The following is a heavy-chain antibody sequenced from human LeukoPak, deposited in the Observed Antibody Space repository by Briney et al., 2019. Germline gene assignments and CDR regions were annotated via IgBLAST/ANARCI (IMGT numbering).Heavy chain of an antibody. CDR1: GFTFSSYS. V-gene: IGHV3-21*01. CDR2: ISSSSYI. D-gene: IGHD3-22*01. CDR3: ARDDVPSYYYDSRNWFDP. Sequence: PGGSLRLSCAASGFTFSSYSMNWVRQAPGKGLEWVSSISSSSYIYYADSVKGRFTISRDNAKNSLYLQMNSLRAEDTAVYYCARDDVPSYYYDSRNWFDPWGQGTLVTVSS. J-gene: IGHJ5*02.